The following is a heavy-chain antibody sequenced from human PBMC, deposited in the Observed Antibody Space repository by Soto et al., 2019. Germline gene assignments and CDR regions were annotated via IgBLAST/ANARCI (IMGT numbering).Heavy chain of an antibody. CDR1: GFRFEQYV. CDR2: VSPTGDTV. CDR3: LKDAPNGSIDD. Sequence: VPVVAAGGALVQPGRSLRPSCAVSGFRFEQYVMHWVRQPPGKGLECVSTVSPTGDTVAYADSVEGRFTVSRDKAKNPLYLQMNSLKGDDTAFYYCLKDAPNGSIDDWGQGTLVTVSS. J-gene: IGHJ4*02. V-gene: IGHV3-9*01. D-gene: IGHD2-8*01.